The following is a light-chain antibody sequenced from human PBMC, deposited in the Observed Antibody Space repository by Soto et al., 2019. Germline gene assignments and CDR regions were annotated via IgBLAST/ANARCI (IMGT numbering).Light chain of an antibody. Sequence: AIQMTQSPSSLSASVGDRVIITCRASQAIRTELGWYQQRPGKAPKLLIYGTSNLQSGVPSRFSGSGSGTDFTLTINGLQPEDFATYYCLQDYSYPWTFGQGTKVDVK. CDR3: LQDYSYPWT. CDR1: QAIRTE. V-gene: IGKV1-6*01. CDR2: GTS. J-gene: IGKJ1*01.